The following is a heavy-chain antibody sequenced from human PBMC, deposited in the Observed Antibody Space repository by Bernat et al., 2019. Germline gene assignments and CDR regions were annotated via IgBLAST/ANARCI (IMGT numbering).Heavy chain of an antibody. J-gene: IGHJ6*02. CDR2: IYYSGST. D-gene: IGHD6-19*01. CDR3: ARLGRVAMAGRYNYHSMDV. CDR1: GCSISGYY. Sequence: QVQLQESGPGLVKPSETLSLTCTVSGCSISGYYWSWIRQPPGKGLEYIGYIYYSGSTDYSPSLKSRLTISVDTSKNQFSLNLKSVTAADTAVYYCARLGRVAMAGRYNYHSMDVWGQGTTVTVSS. V-gene: IGHV4-59*01.